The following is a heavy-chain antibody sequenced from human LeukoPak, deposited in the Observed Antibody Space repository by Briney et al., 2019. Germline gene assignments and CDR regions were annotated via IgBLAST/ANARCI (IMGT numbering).Heavy chain of an antibody. CDR1: GFAFSTYY. J-gene: IGHJ4*02. CDR3: AARITMIVVNDY. Sequence: GGSLRLSCAASGFAFSTYYMSWVRQAPGKGLEWVSSINNSSSSIYYANSLRGRFTISRDNSKNTLYLQMNSLRAEDTAVYYCAARITMIVVNDYWGQGTLVTVSS. D-gene: IGHD3-22*01. CDR2: INNSSSSI. V-gene: IGHV3-21*04.